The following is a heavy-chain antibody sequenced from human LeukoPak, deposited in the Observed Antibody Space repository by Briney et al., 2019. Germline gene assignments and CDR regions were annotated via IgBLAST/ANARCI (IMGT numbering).Heavy chain of an antibody. CDR3: ARLRRNYYDSSGFFDY. CDR1: GGSISSGGYS. CDR2: IYYSGST. J-gene: IGHJ4*02. D-gene: IGHD3-22*01. Sequence: PSQTLSLTCAVSGGSISSGGYSWSWIRQPPGKGLEWIGCIYYSGSTYYNPSLKSRVTISVDTSKNQFSLKLSSVTAADTAVYYCARLRRNYYDSSGFFDYWGQGTLVTVSS. V-gene: IGHV4-30-4*07.